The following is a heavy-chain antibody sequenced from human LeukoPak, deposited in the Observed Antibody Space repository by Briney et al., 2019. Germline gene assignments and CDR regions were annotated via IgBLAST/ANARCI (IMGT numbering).Heavy chain of an antibody. J-gene: IGHJ4*02. D-gene: IGHD5-24*01. CDR3: ARGLSEMATTRYFDY. CDR2: ISAYNGNT. V-gene: IGHV1-18*01. Sequence: ASVKVSCKASGYTFTSYGISWVRQAPGQGLEWMGWISAYNGNTNYAQKHQGRVTMTTDTSTSTAYMELRGLGSDDTAVYYCARGLSEMATTRYFDYWGQGTLVSVSS. CDR1: GYTFTSYG.